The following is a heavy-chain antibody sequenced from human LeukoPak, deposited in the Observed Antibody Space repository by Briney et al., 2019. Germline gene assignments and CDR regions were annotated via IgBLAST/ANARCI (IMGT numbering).Heavy chain of an antibody. CDR1: GFTFSSYG. CDR3: AKAVVPAARKESYYYGMDV. CDR2: ISYDGSNK. Sequence: GGSLRLSCAASGFTFSSYGMHWVRQAPGKGLEWVAVISYDGSNKYYADSVKGRFTISRDNSKNTLYLQMNSLRAEDTAVYYCAKAVVPAARKESYYYGMDVWGQGTTVTVSS. V-gene: IGHV3-30*18. D-gene: IGHD2-2*01. J-gene: IGHJ6*02.